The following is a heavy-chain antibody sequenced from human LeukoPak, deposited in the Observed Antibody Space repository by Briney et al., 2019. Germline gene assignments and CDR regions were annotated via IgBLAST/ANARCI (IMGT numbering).Heavy chain of an antibody. J-gene: IGHJ6*02. CDR1: GYIFTGCY. CDR3: ARGMDGDYSFGMDV. D-gene: IGHD4-17*01. V-gene: IGHV1-2*02. CDR2: INPHSGDT. Sequence: ASVKVSCKASGYIFTGCYMHWVRQAPGQGLEWMGWINPHSGDTSSAQKFQGRVTMTLDTSISTAYMGLSRLTSDDTAVFYCARGMDGDYSFGMDVWGQGTTVTVSS.